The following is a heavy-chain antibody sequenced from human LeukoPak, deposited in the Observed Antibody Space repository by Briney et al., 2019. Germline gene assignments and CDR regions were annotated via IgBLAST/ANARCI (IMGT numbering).Heavy chain of an antibody. CDR3: ARGDITMVRGEGYFDY. D-gene: IGHD3-10*01. CDR2: ISSSSSYI. J-gene: IGHJ4*02. Sequence: GGSLRLSCAASGFTFSSYSMNWVRQAPGKGLEWVSSISSSSSYIYYADSVKGRFTISRDNAKNSLYLQMNSLRAEDTAVYYCARGDITMVRGEGYFDYWGQGTLVTVSS. CDR1: GFTFSSYS. V-gene: IGHV3-21*01.